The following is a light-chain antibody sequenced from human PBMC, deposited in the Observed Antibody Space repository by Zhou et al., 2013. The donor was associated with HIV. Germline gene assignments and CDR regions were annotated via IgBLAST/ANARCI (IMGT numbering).Light chain of an antibody. V-gene: IGKV3-20*01. Sequence: EIVLTQSPGTLSLSPGERATLSCRASQSVTSNYLAWFQQKLGQAPRLLIYGSSDRATGIPDRFSGSGSGTDFTLTINRLEPEDFAVYYCQFYNNWPPTWTFGQGTKVEMK. CDR2: GSS. J-gene: IGKJ1*01. CDR1: QSVTSNY. CDR3: QFYNNWPPTWT.